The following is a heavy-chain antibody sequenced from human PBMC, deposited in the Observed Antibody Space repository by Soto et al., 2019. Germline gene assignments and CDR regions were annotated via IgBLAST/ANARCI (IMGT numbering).Heavy chain of an antibody. CDR1: GGTFSSYA. Sequence: QVQLVQSGDEVKKPGSSVKVSCKASGGTFSSYAISWVRRAPGQGLEWMAGIIPIFGTANYAQKIQGRVTITADKSTSTAYKELSSLRSKDTAVYYCAHSSSSEESFDYWGQGTLVTVSS. V-gene: IGHV1-69*06. D-gene: IGHD6-6*01. CDR2: IIPIFGTA. J-gene: IGHJ4*02. CDR3: AHSSSSEESFDY.